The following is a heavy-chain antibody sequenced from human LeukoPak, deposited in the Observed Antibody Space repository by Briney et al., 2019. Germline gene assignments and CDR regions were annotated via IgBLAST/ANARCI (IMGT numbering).Heavy chain of an antibody. CDR1: GYSFSSYW. Sequence: GESLKISCKGSGYSFSSYWIGWVRQMPGKGLEWMGIIYPGDSDTRYSPSFQGQVTISANKSIRTAYLQWGSLKASDTAMYYRARHTGYCSGGSCYGDFWGQGTLVTVSS. CDR3: ARHTGYCSGGSCYGDF. D-gene: IGHD2-15*01. CDR2: IYPGDSDT. J-gene: IGHJ4*02. V-gene: IGHV5-51*01.